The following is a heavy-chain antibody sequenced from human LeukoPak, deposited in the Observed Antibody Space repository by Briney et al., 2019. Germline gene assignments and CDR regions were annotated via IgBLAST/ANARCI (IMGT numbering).Heavy chain of an antibody. CDR2: ISWDGGST. J-gene: IGHJ5*02. CDR1: GFTFDDYA. CDR3: AKGRRYNILTGYYVSEVDP. V-gene: IGHV3-43D*03. Sequence: GGSLRLSCAASGFTFDDYAMHWVRQAPGKGLEWVSLISWDGGSTYYADSVKGRFTISRDNSKNSLYLQMNSLRAEDTALYYCAKGRRYNILTGYYVSEVDPWGQGTQVTVSS. D-gene: IGHD3-9*01.